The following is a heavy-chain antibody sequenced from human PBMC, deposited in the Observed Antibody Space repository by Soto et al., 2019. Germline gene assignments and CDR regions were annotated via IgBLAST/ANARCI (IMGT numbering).Heavy chain of an antibody. D-gene: IGHD3-10*01. V-gene: IGHV4-34*01. J-gene: IGHJ6*02. CDR1: GESFSGYY. CDR3: ARRRRGITMVRGTYAMDV. CDR2: INDFGST. Sequence: QVQLQQWGAGLLKPSETLSLGCAVYGESFSGYYWNWIRQPPGKGLEWIGEINDFGSTNYKQSLASRVTISVDTSKKQFSLRLSSVTAADAAVYYCARRRRGITMVRGTYAMDVWGQGTTVTVSS.